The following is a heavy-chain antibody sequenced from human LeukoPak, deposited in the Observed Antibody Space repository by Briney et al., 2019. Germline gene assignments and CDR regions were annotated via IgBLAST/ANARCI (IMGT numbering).Heavy chain of an antibody. D-gene: IGHD2-21*02. V-gene: IGHV3-21*01. CDR1: GFTFSTYT. Sequence: PGGSLRLSCAASGFTFSTYTINWVRQTPGKGLEWVSSISSSSSYIYYADSVKGRFTISRDNAKNSLYLQMNSLRAEDTAVYYCARDLSHIVVVTAIFDYWGQGTLVTVSS. CDR2: ISSSSSYI. CDR3: ARDLSHIVVVTAIFDY. J-gene: IGHJ4*02.